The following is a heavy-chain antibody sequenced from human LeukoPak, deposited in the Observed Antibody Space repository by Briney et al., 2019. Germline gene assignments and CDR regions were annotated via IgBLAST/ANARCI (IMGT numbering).Heavy chain of an antibody. D-gene: IGHD6-13*01. CDR3: ARAQSMPIAAAGPFHDRFVDY. J-gene: IGHJ4*02. Sequence: PSETLSLTCTVSGGSISSGGYYWSWIRQPPGKGLEWIGEINHSGSTNYNPSLKSRVTISVDTSKNQFSLKLSSVTAADTAVYYCARAQSMPIAAAGPFHDRFVDYWGQGTLVTVSS. CDR2: INHSGST. V-gene: IGHV4-39*07. CDR1: GGSISSGGYY.